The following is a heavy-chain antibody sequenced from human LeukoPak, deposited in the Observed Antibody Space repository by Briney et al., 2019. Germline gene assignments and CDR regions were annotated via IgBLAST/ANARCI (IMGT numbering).Heavy chain of an antibody. CDR3: ARGILEWFHNWFDP. CDR1: GGTFSSYT. J-gene: IGHJ5*02. CDR2: ISAYNGNT. Sequence: GASVEVSCKASGGTFSSYTISWVRQAPGQGLEWMGWISAYNGNTNYAQELQGRVTMTTDTSTSTAYMELRSLRSDDTAVYYCARGILEWFHNWFDPWGQGTLVTVSS. D-gene: IGHD3-3*01. V-gene: IGHV1-18*01.